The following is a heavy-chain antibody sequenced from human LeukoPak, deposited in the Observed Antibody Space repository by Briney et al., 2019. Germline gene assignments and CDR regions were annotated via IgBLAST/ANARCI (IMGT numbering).Heavy chain of an antibody. CDR3: ARVRLHSDSSGYSPFDD. D-gene: IGHD3-22*01. J-gene: IGHJ4*02. CDR1: GFTFSSHW. Sequence: PGGSLRLSCAASGFTFSSHWMSWVRQAPGKGLEWVANIEPDGGEKYYVGSVKGRFTISRDNAKNSLYLQMNSLRAEDTAVYYCARVRLHSDSSGYSPFDDWGQGTLVTVSS. V-gene: IGHV3-7*01. CDR2: IEPDGGEK.